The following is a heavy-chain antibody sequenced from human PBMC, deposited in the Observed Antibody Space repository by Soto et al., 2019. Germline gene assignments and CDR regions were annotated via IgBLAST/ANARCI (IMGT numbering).Heavy chain of an antibody. CDR1: GGSISSGDYY. D-gene: IGHD3-3*01. J-gene: IGHJ4*02. CDR2: IYYSGST. Sequence: QVQLQESGPGLVKPSQTLSLICTVSGGSISSGDYYWSWIRQPPGKGLEWIGYIYYSGSTYYNPSLKSRVTISVDTSKNQFSLKLSSVTAADTAVYYCARETSITIFGVVIPYYFDYWGQGTLVTVSS. V-gene: IGHV4-30-4*01. CDR3: ARETSITIFGVVIPYYFDY.